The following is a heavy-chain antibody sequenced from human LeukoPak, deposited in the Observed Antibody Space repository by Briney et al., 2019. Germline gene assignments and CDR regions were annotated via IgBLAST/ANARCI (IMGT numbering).Heavy chain of an antibody. CDR1: GYSFTSYW. CDR3: ARTLWFGELSGYYYGMDV. D-gene: IGHD3-10*01. CDR2: IYPGDSDT. Sequence: GESLKISCKGSGYSFTSYWIGWVRQMPGKGLEWMGIIYPGDSDTRYSPSFQGQVTISADKSISTAYLQWSSLEASDTAMYYCARTLWFGELSGYYYGMDVWGQGTTVTVSS. J-gene: IGHJ6*02. V-gene: IGHV5-51*01.